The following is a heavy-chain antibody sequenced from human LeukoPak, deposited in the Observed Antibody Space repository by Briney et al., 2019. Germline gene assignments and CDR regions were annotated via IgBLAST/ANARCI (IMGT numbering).Heavy chain of an antibody. V-gene: IGHV3-30-3*02. CDR1: GFTLSTYA. CDR2: IAYDGSFS. CDR3: ATESSLSK. Sequence: GGSLRVSCVASGFTLSTYAMDWVRQAPGRGLEWVADIAYDGSFSNYAYSVKGRFTVSRDNSKNTLYLQMNSLRLDDTAVYYCATESSLSKWGQGTLVTVSS. J-gene: IGHJ4*02. D-gene: IGHD6-6*01.